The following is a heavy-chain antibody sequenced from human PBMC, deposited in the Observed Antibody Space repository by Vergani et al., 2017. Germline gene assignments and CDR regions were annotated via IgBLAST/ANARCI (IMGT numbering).Heavy chain of an antibody. CDR3: ARKTGLWLSAFDI. CDR1: GGSISSYY. Sequence: QLQLQESGPGLVKPSETLSLTCTVSGGSISSYYWSWIRQPPGKGLVWIGYIYYSGSTNYNPSLKSRVTISVDTSKNQFSLKLSSVTAADTAVYYCARKTGLWLSAFDIWGQGTMVTVSS. V-gene: IGHV4-59*01. J-gene: IGHJ3*02. CDR2: IYYSGST. D-gene: IGHD3-10*01.